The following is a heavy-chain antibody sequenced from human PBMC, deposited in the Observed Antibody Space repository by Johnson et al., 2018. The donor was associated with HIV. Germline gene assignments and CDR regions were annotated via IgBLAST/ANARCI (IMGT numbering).Heavy chain of an antibody. CDR2: INWNGRST. J-gene: IGHJ3*02. V-gene: IGHV3-20*04. CDR1: GFTFDDYA. Sequence: VQLVESGGGVERPGGSLRLSCAASGFTFDDYAMSWVRQAPGKGLEWVSGINWNGRSTGYADSVKGRFTISRDNAKNSLYLQMNSLRAEDTALYYCARGKAFDIWGQGTMVTVSS. CDR3: ARGKAFDI.